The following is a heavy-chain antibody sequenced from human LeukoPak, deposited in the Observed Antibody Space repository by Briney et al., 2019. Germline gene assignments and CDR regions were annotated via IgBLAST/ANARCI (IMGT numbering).Heavy chain of an antibody. CDR2: IYDSGST. CDR1: GGSIRSSYYY. V-gene: IGHV4-39*07. D-gene: IGHD5-12*01. Sequence: PSETLSLTCTVSGGSIRSSYYYWGWIRQPPGKGLEWIGSIYDSGSTYYNPSLKSRVTISVDTSRNQFSLKLRSVTTADTAVYYCARRRVYSGSGEFDFWGQGTLVTVSS. CDR3: ARRRVYSGSGEFDF. J-gene: IGHJ4*02.